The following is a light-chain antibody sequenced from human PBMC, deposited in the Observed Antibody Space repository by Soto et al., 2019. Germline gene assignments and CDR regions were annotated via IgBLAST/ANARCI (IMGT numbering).Light chain of an antibody. Sequence: QPVLTQSPSASASLGASVKLTCTLSSRHSKYAIAWHQQQPEKGPRYLMKVNSDGTHNKGDGVPDRFSGSSSGAERHLTISSLQSEDEADYYCQTWDTGIRVFGGGTKLTVL. J-gene: IGLJ2*01. V-gene: IGLV4-69*01. CDR3: QTWDTGIRV. CDR2: VNSDGTH. CDR1: SRHSKYA.